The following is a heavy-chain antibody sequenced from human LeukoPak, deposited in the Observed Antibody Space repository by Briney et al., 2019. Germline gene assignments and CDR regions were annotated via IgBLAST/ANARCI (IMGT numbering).Heavy chain of an antibody. D-gene: IGHD6-13*01. CDR3: AIGLRIAAAGEFLQASCYFDL. CDR2: ISAYNGNT. V-gene: IGHV1-18*01. J-gene: IGHJ2*01. Sequence: VASVKVSCKASGYTFTSYGISWVRQAPGQGLEWMGWISAYNGNTNYAQKLQGRVTMTTDTSTSTAYMELSSLRSEDTAVYYCAIGLRIAAAGEFLQASCYFDLWGGGPLVIVSS. CDR1: GYTFTSYG.